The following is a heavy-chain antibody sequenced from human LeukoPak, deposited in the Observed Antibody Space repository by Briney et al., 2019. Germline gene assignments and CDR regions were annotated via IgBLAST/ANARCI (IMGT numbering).Heavy chain of an antibody. D-gene: IGHD3-16*02. CDR3: AAGYYVWGSYRPGALGY. CDR1: GGTFSSYA. V-gene: IGHV1-69*05. CDR2: IIPIFGTA. J-gene: IGHJ4*02. Sequence: ASVKVSCKASGGTFSSYAISWVRQAPGQGLEWMGGIIPIFGTANYAQKFQGRVTITTDESTSTAYMELSSLRSEDTAVYYCAAGYYVWGSYRPGALGYWGQGTLVTVSS.